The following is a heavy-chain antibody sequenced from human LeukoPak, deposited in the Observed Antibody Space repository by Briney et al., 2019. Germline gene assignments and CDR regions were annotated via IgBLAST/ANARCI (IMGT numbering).Heavy chain of an antibody. J-gene: IGHJ3*02. CDR1: GFTLSSYW. Sequence: PGGSLRLSCTASGFTLSSYWMSWVRQAPGKGLEWVATIKHDRSEKSYVDSVKGRFTISRDNAKNSLYLQMSSLRADDTAVYYCARDQVVGDPGAFDIWGQGTMVTVSS. D-gene: IGHD1-26*01. CDR2: IKHDRSEK. CDR3: ARDQVVGDPGAFDI. V-gene: IGHV3-7*03.